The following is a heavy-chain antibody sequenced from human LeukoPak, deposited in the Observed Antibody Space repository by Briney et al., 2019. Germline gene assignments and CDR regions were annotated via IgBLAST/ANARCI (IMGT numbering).Heavy chain of an antibody. J-gene: IGHJ4*02. CDR1: GFTFSVYY. D-gene: IGHD3-10*02. V-gene: IGHV3-11*04. Sequence: GGSLRLSCAASGFTFSVYYMTWIRQAPGKGLQWLSYITGSGYAIYSAASVKGRFTISRDNVKNSLYLQMTSLTAEDTAVYYCARVLFSVRPYYFDYWGQGTLVTVSS. CDR3: ARVLFSVRPYYFDY. CDR2: ITGSGYAI.